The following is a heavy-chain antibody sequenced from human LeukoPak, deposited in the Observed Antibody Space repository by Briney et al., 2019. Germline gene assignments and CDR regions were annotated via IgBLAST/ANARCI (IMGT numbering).Heavy chain of an antibody. D-gene: IGHD4-23*01. Sequence: GGSLRLSCAASGFTFTSYGMNWVRQAPGKGLEWVAFIRYDGSNQYYADSVKGRFTISRDNAKNSLYLQMNSLRAEDTAVYYCARDRVYGGNPSPPDYWGQGTLVTVSS. CDR3: ARDRVYGGNPSPPDY. CDR1: GFTFTSYG. CDR2: IRYDGSNQ. J-gene: IGHJ4*02. V-gene: IGHV3-30*02.